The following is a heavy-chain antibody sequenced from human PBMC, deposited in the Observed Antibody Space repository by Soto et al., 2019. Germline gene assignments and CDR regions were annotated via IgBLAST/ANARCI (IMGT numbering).Heavy chain of an antibody. CDR1: GASISSGRSY. CDR2: MFYSGST. Sequence: SETLSLTCTVSGASISSGRSYWSWIRQHPGKGLEWIGYMFYSGSTYYHPSLKSRVNISADTSKNQFSLRLTSVAPADTAVYYCARDNGYGHFDSWGQGTLVTVSS. V-gene: IGHV4-31*03. CDR3: ARDNGYGHFDS. J-gene: IGHJ4*02. D-gene: IGHD5-12*01.